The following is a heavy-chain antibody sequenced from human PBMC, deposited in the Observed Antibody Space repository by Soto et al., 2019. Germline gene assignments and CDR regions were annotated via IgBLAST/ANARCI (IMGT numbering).Heavy chain of an antibody. CDR3: AGDDTDWQWRLGHNFAF. CDR2: LSSDGANS. D-gene: IGHD6-19*01. V-gene: IGHV3-30-3*01. CDR1: GFSL. Sequence: QVPLVESGGGVVRPGTSLRLSCAASGFSLHWVRQPPGKGLEWVAVLSSDGANSYYADSVKGRFTISRDISKNTLYLQMTGLRVDDTAMYFCAGDDTDWQWRLGHNFAFWGQGTLVTVS. J-gene: IGHJ4*02.